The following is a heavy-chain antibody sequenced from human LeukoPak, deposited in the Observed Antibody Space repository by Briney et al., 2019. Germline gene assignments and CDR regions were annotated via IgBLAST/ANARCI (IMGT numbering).Heavy chain of an antibody. D-gene: IGHD2-2*01. CDR1: GYTFTSYG. CDR3: ARGDCSSTSCYYTWFDP. Sequence: ASVKVSCKASGYTFTSYGISWVRPAPGQGLEWMGWISAYNGNTNYAQKLQSRVTMTTDTSTSTAYMELRSVRSDDTAVYYCARGDCSSTSCYYTWFDPWGQGTLVTVSS. V-gene: IGHV1-18*01. J-gene: IGHJ5*02. CDR2: ISAYNGNT.